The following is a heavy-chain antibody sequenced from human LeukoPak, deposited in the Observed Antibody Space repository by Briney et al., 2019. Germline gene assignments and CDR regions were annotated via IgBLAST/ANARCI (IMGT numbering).Heavy chain of an antibody. J-gene: IGHJ4*02. V-gene: IGHV4-61*02. D-gene: IGHD5-24*01. Sequence: SETLSLTCTVSGGSISSGDSYWTWIRQPAGKGLEWIGRIYTSGSTNYNPSLKSRVTISLDTSKNQFSLKLSSVTAADTAVYYCARGEMATDPYFDYWGQGTLVTVSS. CDR2: IYTSGST. CDR3: ARGEMATDPYFDY. CDR1: GGSISSGDSY.